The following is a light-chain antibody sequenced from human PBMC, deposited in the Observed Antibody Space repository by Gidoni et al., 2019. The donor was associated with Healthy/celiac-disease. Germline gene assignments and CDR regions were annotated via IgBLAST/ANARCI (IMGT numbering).Light chain of an antibody. CDR1: QSVSSY. Sequence: ESVLTQSPATLSLSPGERATLSCRASQSVSSYLAWYQQKPGQAPRLLIYDASNRATGIPARFSGSVSGTDFTLTISSLEPEDFAVYYCQQRSNWRVTFGGGTKVEIK. CDR2: DAS. CDR3: QQRSNWRVT. J-gene: IGKJ4*01. V-gene: IGKV3-11*01.